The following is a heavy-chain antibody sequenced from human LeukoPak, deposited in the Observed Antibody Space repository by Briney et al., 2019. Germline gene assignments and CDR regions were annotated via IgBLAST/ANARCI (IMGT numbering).Heavy chain of an antibody. V-gene: IGHV1-18*01. Sequence: EASVKVSCKASGYTFTSYGTSWVRQAPGQGLEWMGWISAYNGNTNYAQKLQGRVTMTTDTSTSTAYMELRSLRSDDTAVYYCARLADYYYYMDVWGKGTTVTVSS. CDR1: GYTFTSYG. J-gene: IGHJ6*03. CDR3: ARLADYYYYMDV. CDR2: ISAYNGNT. D-gene: IGHD3-3*02.